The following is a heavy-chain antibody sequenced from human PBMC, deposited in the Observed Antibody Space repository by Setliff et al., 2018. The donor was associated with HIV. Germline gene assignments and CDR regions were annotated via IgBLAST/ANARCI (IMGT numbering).Heavy chain of an antibody. D-gene: IGHD6-19*01. CDR1: GFTFSSYS. CDR2: IKQDGSEK. J-gene: IGHJ4*02. Sequence: GGSLRHSCAASGFTFSSYSMNWVRQAPGKGLEWVASIKQDGSEKYYVDSVKGRFTISRDLSKNTLYLQMTTLRADDTAIYYCARDDAVGGGYLDYWGQGTLVTVSS. CDR3: ARDDAVGGGYLDY. V-gene: IGHV3-7*03.